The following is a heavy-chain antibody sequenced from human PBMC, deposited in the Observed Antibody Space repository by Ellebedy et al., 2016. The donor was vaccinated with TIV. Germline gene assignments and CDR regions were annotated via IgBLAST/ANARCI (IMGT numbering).Heavy chain of an antibody. CDR2: INAANGNT. D-gene: IGHD1-7*01. CDR3: ALNLETGTSWFDP. J-gene: IGHJ5*02. Sequence: AASVKVSCKASGYTFTNYAIHWVRQAPGHRLEWMGWINAANGNTKYSQKFQGRVTITRETSASTAYMELSSLRSEDTAVYFCALNLETGTSWFDPWGQGTLVTVSS. CDR1: GYTFTNYA. V-gene: IGHV1-3*01.